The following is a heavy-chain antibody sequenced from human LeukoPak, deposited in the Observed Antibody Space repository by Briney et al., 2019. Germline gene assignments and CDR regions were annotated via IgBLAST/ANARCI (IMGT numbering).Heavy chain of an antibody. J-gene: IGHJ4*02. Sequence: MSSETLSLTCAVYGGSFSGYYWSWIRQPPGKGLEWIGEINHSGSTNYNPSLKSRVTISVDTSKNQFSLKLSSVTAADTAVYYCARGHIVLMVYAAFFDYWGQGTLVTVSS. CDR3: ARGHIVLMVYAAFFDY. CDR1: GGSFSGYY. CDR2: INHSGST. D-gene: IGHD2-8*01. V-gene: IGHV4-34*01.